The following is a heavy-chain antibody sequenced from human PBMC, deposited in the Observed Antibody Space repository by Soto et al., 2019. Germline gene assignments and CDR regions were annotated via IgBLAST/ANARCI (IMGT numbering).Heavy chain of an antibody. J-gene: IGHJ5*02. CDR3: ARGLGYYYDLPS. CDR2: IHFSGST. V-gene: IGHV4-59*01. D-gene: IGHD3-22*01. CDR1: GGSIRSYY. Sequence: SLTCAVSGGSIRSYYWTWIRQPPGKGLEWIGDIHFSGSTNYNPSLKSRVTISVDTSENQFSLKLSSVTAADTAVYYCARGLGYYYDLPSWGQGTLVTV.